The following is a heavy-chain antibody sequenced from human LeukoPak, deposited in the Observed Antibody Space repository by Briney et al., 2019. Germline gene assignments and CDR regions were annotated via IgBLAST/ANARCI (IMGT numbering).Heavy chain of an antibody. Sequence: SETLSLTCAVSGGSISSSNWWSWVRQPPGKGLEWIGEIYHSGSTNYNPSLKSRVTISVDKSKNQFSLKLSSVTAADTAVYYCARVLSSWYYYYYYRDVWGKGTTVTVSS. V-gene: IGHV4-4*02. CDR3: ARVLSSWYYYYYYRDV. D-gene: IGHD6-13*01. CDR2: IYHSGST. CDR1: GGSISSSNW. J-gene: IGHJ6*03.